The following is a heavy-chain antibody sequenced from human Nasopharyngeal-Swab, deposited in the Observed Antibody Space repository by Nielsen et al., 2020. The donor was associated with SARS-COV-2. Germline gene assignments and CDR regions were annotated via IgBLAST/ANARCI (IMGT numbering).Heavy chain of an antibody. CDR2: INPNSGGT. J-gene: IGHJ4*02. CDR3: ARGYSASWENY. CDR1: GYTFTSYG. Sequence: ASVKVSCKASGYTFTSYGISWVRQAPGQGLEWMGWINPNSGGTNYAQKFQGRVTMTRDTSISTAYMELSRLTSDDTAVYYCARGYSASWENYWGQGTLVTVSS. V-gene: IGHV1-2*02. D-gene: IGHD5-12*01.